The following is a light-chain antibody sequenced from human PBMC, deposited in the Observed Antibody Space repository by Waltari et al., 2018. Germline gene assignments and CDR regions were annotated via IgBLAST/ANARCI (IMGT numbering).Light chain of an antibody. CDR3: AAWDDSLNAFYV. CDR1: RSNVGSNA. CDR2: SNN. Sequence: QSVLTQPPSASGTPGQRVTISCSGSRSNVGSNAVNWYEQFPGTASKILIYSNNQRPSGVPARFSGSKSGTSASLAISGLQSEDEADYYCAAWDDSLNAFYVCGTGTKVTVL. V-gene: IGLV1-44*01. J-gene: IGLJ1*01.